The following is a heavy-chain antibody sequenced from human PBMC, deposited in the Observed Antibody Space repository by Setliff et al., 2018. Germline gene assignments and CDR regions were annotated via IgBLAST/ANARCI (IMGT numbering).Heavy chain of an antibody. CDR2: INHSGSI. CDR3: ASLGMTTMMDWYFDL. V-gene: IGHV4-34*01. D-gene: IGHD4-4*01. CDR1: GGSFSGYY. Sequence: SETLSLTCAVDGGSFSGYYWSWIRQPPGKGLEWIGEINHSGSINYNPSLKSRVTISIDTSKNQFSLKLSSVTAADTAVYYCASLGMTTMMDWYFDLWGRGTLVTVS. J-gene: IGHJ2*01.